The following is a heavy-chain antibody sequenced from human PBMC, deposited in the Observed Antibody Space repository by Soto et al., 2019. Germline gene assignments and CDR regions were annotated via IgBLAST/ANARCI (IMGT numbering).Heavy chain of an antibody. V-gene: IGHV4-39*01. CDR1: GGSISRSSYY. D-gene: IGHD1-26*01. CDR3: ARRSIVGATPNYDY. J-gene: IGHJ4*02. CDR2: IYYSGST. Sequence: PSETLSLTCTVSGGSISRSSYYWGWILQPPGKGLEWIGSIYYSGSTYYNPSLKSRVTISVDTSMIQFSLKLSSVTAADTAVYYCARRSIVGATPNYDYWGQGTLVTVSS.